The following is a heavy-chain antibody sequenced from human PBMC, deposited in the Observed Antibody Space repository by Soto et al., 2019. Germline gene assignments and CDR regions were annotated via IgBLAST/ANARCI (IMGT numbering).Heavy chain of an antibody. J-gene: IGHJ6*02. CDR1: GYSFTSYW. Sequence: GESLKISCKGSGYSFTSYWIGWVRQMPGKGLEWMGIIYPGDSDTRYSPSFQGQVTISADKSISTAYLQWSNLKASDTAMYYCATGGSPLNAYYYGMDVWGQGTTVTVSS. CDR3: ATGGSPLNAYYYGMDV. V-gene: IGHV5-51*01. D-gene: IGHD2-15*01. CDR2: IYPGDSDT.